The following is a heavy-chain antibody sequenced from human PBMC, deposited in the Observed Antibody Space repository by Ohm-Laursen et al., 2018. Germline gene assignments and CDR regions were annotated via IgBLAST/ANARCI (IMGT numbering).Heavy chain of an antibody. J-gene: IGHJ4*02. D-gene: IGHD3-10*01. CDR2: INGNSADI. V-gene: IGHV3-21*01. CDR1: GFTFSTYS. Sequence: SLRLSCAASGFTFSTYSMNWVRQAPGKGLEWLSYINGNSADIYYADSVQGRFTTSRDNAKNSLYLQMNSLRAEDTAIYYCAGEVHYSEDYWGQGTLVIVSS. CDR3: AGEVHYSEDY.